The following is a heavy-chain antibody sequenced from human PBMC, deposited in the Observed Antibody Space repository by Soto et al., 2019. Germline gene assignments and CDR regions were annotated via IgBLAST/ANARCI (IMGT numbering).Heavy chain of an antibody. CDR3: ARDRPYRSRATGRGNWFDP. Sequence: PSETLSLACTVSGGSISSYYWSWIRQPPGKGLGWIGYIYYSGSTNYNPSLKSRVTISVDTSKNQFSLKLSSVTAADTAVYYCARDRPYRSRATGRGNWFDPWGQGTLVTVSS. CDR1: GGSISSYY. D-gene: IGHD6-19*01. V-gene: IGHV4-59*01. CDR2: IYYSGST. J-gene: IGHJ5*02.